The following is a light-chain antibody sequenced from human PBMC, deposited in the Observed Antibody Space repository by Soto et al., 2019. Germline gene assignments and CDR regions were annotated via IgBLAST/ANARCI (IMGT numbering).Light chain of an antibody. CDR2: EVS. J-gene: IGLJ2*01. Sequence: QSALTQPASVSGSPGQSITISCTGTSSDVGGYNYVSWYQQHPGKAPQLMIYEVSNRPSGVSNRFSGSKSGNTASLTISGLKAEDEADYYCSSYTSSSTRLFGGGTKLTVL. CDR1: SSDVGGYNY. V-gene: IGLV2-14*01. CDR3: SSYTSSSTRL.